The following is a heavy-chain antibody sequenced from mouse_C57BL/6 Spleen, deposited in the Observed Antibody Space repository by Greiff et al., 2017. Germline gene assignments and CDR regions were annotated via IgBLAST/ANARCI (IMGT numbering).Heavy chain of an antibody. CDR2: LDPATGGT. J-gene: IGHJ2*01. CDR3: TRSDYGSSYTSYCDY. Sequence: VQLQQSGAELVRPGASVTLSCKASGYTFTDYEMHWVKQTPVHGLEWIGALDPATGGTAYNQKFKGKAILTADKSSSTAYMGLRSLTSEDTAVYYCTRSDYGSSYTSYCDYWGQGTTLTVSS. CDR1: GYTFTDYE. D-gene: IGHD1-1*01. V-gene: IGHV1-15*01.